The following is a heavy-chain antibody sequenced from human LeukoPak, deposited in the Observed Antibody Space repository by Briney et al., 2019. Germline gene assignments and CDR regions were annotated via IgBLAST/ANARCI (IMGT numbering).Heavy chain of an antibody. CDR1: GGSISSYY. V-gene: IGHV4-4*07. CDR3: ASGGGDSLTMDV. D-gene: IGHD2-21*01. J-gene: IGHJ6*03. Sequence: SETLSLTCTVSGGSISSYYWSWIRQPAGKGLEWIGRIYTSESTNYNPSLKSRVTMSVDTSKNQFSLKLSSVTAADTAVYYCASGGGDSLTMDVRGKGTTVTVSS. CDR2: IYTSEST.